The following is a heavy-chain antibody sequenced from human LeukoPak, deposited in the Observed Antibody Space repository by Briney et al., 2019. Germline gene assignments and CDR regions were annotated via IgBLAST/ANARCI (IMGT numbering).Heavy chain of an antibody. J-gene: IGHJ4*02. CDR1: DGSISSGGYY. CDR2: IYYSGST. D-gene: IGHD3-10*01. CDR3: ARDIPRYGLE. Sequence: SETLSLTCTVSDGSISSGGYYCSWIRQLPGKGLEWIGYIYYSGSTYYNPSLKSRLTISIDTSKNQFTLKLSSVTAADTAVYYCARDIPRYGLEWGQGTLVTVS. V-gene: IGHV4-31*03.